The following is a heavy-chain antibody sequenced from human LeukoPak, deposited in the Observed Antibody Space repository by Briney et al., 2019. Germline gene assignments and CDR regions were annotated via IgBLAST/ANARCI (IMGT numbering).Heavy chain of an antibody. CDR2: IYYSGST. Sequence: SETLSLTCTVSGGSISSYYWSWIRQPPGKGLEWIGYIYYSGSTNYNPSLKSRVTISVDTSKNQFSLKLSSVTAADTAVYYCVSIAVAGRGHVDYWGQGTLVTVSS. J-gene: IGHJ4*02. CDR1: GGSISSYY. D-gene: IGHD6-19*01. V-gene: IGHV4-59*01. CDR3: VSIAVAGRGHVDY.